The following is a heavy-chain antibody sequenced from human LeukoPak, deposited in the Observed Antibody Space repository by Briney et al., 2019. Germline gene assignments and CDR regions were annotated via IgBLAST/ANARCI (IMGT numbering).Heavy chain of an antibody. J-gene: IGHJ4*02. V-gene: IGHV1-3*01. Sequence: GGSVKVSCTASGYTFTTYTMHWVRQAPGQRLEWMGWINAGNGNTKYSQKFQDRVTITRDTSASTAYMELSSLRSEDTAVYFCARDLFRGSGSYNYFDYWGQGTLVTVSS. D-gene: IGHD1-26*01. CDR2: INAGNGNT. CDR1: GYTFTTYT. CDR3: ARDLFRGSGSYNYFDY.